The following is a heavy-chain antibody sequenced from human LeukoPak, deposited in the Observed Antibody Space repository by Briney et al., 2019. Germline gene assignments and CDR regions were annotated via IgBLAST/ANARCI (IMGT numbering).Heavy chain of an antibody. J-gene: IGHJ4*02. CDR1: GYTFTSYG. CDR2: IIPIFGTA. CDR3: ATDRGAAAMRGSFDY. D-gene: IGHD6-13*01. V-gene: IGHV1-69*06. Sequence: GASVKVSCKASGYTFTSYGISWVRQAPGQGLEWMGGIIPIFGTANYAQKFQGRVTMTEDTSTDTAYMELSSLRSEDTAVYYCATDRGAAAMRGSFDYWGQGTLVTVSS.